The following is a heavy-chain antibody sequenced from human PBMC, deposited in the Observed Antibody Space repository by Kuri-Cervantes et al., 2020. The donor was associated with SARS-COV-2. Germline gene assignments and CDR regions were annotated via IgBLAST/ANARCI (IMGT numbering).Heavy chain of an antibody. J-gene: IGHJ4*02. Sequence: GGSLRLSCAASGFTFSSYAMHWVRQAPGKGLEWVAVISYDGSNKYYADSVKGRFTISRDNSKNTLYLQMNSLRAGDTAVYYCARVGRNPAELELLSYYFDYWGQGTLVTVSS. CDR1: GFTFSSYA. V-gene: IGHV3-30*07. CDR3: ARVGRNPAELELLSYYFDY. D-gene: IGHD1-7*01. CDR2: ISYDGSNK.